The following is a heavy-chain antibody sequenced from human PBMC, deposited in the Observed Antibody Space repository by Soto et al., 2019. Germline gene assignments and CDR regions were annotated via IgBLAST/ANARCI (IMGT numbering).Heavy chain of an antibody. J-gene: IGHJ4*02. CDR3: ARDMGYCSGGSCYRLFDY. Sequence: GGLVKVSCKASGYTFTGYYMHWVRQAPGQGLEWMGWINPNSGGTNYAQKFQGRVTMTRDTSISTAYMELSRLRSDDTAVYYCARDMGYCSGGSCYRLFDYWGQGTLVTLSS. CDR2: INPNSGGT. V-gene: IGHV1-2*02. CDR1: GYTFTGYY. D-gene: IGHD2-15*01.